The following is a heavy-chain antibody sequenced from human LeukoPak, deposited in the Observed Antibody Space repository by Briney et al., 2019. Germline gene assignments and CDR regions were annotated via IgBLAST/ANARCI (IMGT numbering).Heavy chain of an antibody. CDR3: ARDWGTKYAEYFQH. CDR1: GYTFTGYY. J-gene: IGHJ1*01. CDR2: INPNSGGT. D-gene: IGHD1-1*01. Sequence: ASVKVSCKASGYTFTGYYMHWVRQAPAQGLEWMGWINPNSGGTNYAQKFQGRVTMTRDTSISTAYMELSRLRSDDTAVYYCARDWGTKYAEYFQHWGQGTLVTVSS. V-gene: IGHV1-2*02.